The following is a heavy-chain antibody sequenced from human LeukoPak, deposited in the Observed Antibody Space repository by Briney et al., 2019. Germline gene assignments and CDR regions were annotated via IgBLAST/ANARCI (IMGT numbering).Heavy chain of an antibody. J-gene: IGHJ4*02. CDR3: ARGPGCTSTSRPYYFDY. CDR2: MNPNSGNT. D-gene: IGHD2-2*01. V-gene: IGHV1-8*03. CDR1: GYTFISYD. Sequence: ASVKVSCKASGYTFISYDINWVRQATGQGLEWMGWMNPNSGNTGYAQKFQGRVTTTTNTSISTAYMELSSLRSDDTAVYYCARGPGCTSTSRPYYFDYWGQGTLVTVSS.